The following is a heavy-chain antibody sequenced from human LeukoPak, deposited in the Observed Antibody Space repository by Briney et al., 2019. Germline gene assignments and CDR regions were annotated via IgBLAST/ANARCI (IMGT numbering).Heavy chain of an antibody. D-gene: IGHD3-22*01. CDR1: GFTFSSHG. CDR2: IRYDGSNK. Sequence: GGSLRLSCAASGFTFSSHGMNWVRQAPGKGLEWVAFIRYDGSNKYYADSVKGRFTISRDNSKNTLYLRMNSLRAEDTAVYYCAKAGGEFYDSSGPYYYYYYMDVWGKGTTVTVSS. J-gene: IGHJ6*03. V-gene: IGHV3-30*02. CDR3: AKAGGEFYDSSGPYYYYYYMDV.